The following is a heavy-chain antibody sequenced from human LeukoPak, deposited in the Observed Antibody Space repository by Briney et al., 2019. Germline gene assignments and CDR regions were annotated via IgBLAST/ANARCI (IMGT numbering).Heavy chain of an antibody. D-gene: IGHD3-10*01. J-gene: IGHJ4*02. CDR2: IYYSGST. CDR3: AIRAYYYGSGSKGLFDY. V-gene: IGHV4-59*12. Sequence: SETLSLTCTVSGGSLSDYYWTWVRQPPGKGLEWIGYIYYSGSTNYNPSLKSRVTISVDTSKNQFSLKLSSVTAADTAVYYCAIRAYYYGSGSKGLFDYWGQGTLVTVSS. CDR1: GGSLSDYY.